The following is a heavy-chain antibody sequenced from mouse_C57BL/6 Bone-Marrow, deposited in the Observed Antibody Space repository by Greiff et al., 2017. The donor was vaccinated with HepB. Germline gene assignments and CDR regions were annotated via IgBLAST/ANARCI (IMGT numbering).Heavy chain of an antibody. CDR3: ARSGLRPRGIFAY. D-gene: IGHD2-4*01. V-gene: IGHV1-64*01. CDR1: GYTFTSYW. Sequence: QVQLQQSGAELVKPGASVKLSCKASGYTFTSYWMHWVKQRPGQGLEWIGMIHPNSGSTNYNEKFKSKATLTVDKSSSTAYMQLSSLTSEDSAVYYCARSGLRPRGIFAYWGQGTLVTVSA. CDR2: IHPNSGST. J-gene: IGHJ3*01.